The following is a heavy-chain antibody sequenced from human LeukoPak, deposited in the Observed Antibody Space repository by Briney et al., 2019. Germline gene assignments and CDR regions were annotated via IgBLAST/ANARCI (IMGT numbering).Heavy chain of an antibody. J-gene: IGHJ4*02. CDR3: GRGRIITMVRGAPFDY. V-gene: IGHV4-39*07. CDR2: INHSGST. CDR1: GGSISSGGYY. D-gene: IGHD3-10*01. Sequence: SETLSLTCTVSGGSISSGGYYWSWIRQPPGKGLEWIGEINHSGSTNYNPSLKSRVTISVDTSKNQFSLKLSSVTAADTAVYYCGRGRIITMVRGAPFDYWGQGTLVTVSS.